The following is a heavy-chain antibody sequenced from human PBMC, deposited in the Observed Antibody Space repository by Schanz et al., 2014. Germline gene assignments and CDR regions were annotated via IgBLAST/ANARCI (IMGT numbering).Heavy chain of an antibody. CDR2: IKSKTDGGTR. CDR3: TADLWFGAVWGVW. CDR1: GFTLNNAW. D-gene: IGHD3-10*01. Sequence: EVQLVESGGGLVQPGGSLGLSCAASGFTLNNAWMNWVRQAPGKGLQWVARIKSKTDGGTRDYAAPVKGRFTISTDDSKNTVYLQINSLQTEDTAFYYCTADLWFGAVWGVWWGQGTLVTVSS. V-gene: IGHV3-15*01. J-gene: IGHJ4*02.